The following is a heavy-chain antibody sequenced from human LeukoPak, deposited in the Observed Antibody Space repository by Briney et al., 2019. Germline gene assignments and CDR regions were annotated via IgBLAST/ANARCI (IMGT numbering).Heavy chain of an antibody. D-gene: IGHD1-26*01. CDR3: ARDRYEWKLAGSGMEV. CDR2: FRAYNGNT. V-gene: IGHV1-18*01. J-gene: IGHJ6*02. CDR1: GYTFTSYG. Sequence: GASVKVSCKDTGYTFTSYGMTWVRQAPGKGRKWMGRFRAYNGNTNYAQKLQGRVTMTTDTSTNTAYMELRSLRSDDTAVYYCARDRYEWKLAGSGMEVWGQGTTVTVSS.